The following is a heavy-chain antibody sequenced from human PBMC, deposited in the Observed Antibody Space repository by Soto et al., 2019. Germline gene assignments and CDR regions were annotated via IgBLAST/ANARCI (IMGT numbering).Heavy chain of an antibody. CDR3: AKERERDAWYGDY. CDR1: GFSFTNFA. J-gene: IGHJ4*02. Sequence: GGSLGLSCAASGFSFTNFAMSWVRQAPGKGLEWVSVISGSDGSTYYADSVKGRFTISRDNSKNTLYLQMNSLRAEDTAVYYCAKERERDAWYGDYWVQGTLGTVSS. D-gene: IGHD6-13*01. V-gene: IGHV3-23*01. CDR2: ISGSDGST.